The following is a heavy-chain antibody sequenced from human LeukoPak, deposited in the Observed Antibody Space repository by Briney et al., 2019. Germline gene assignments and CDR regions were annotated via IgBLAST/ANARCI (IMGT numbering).Heavy chain of an antibody. V-gene: IGHV1-2*02. CDR2: XNPNSGGT. Sequence: KXSGYTFTGYYMHWVRQAPGQGLEWMGWXNPNSGGTNYAQKFQGRVTMTRDTSISTACMELSRLRSDDTAVYYCARPRYCTNGVCYPIFDYWGQGTLVTVSS. J-gene: IGHJ4*02. CDR3: ARPRYCTNGVCYPIFDY. D-gene: IGHD2-8*01. CDR1: GYTFTGYY.